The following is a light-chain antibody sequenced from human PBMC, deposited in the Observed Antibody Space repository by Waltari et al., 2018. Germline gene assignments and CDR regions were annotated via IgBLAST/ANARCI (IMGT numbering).Light chain of an antibody. CDR3: QHRANWPLT. CDR2: DAS. CDR1: QSVSHF. V-gene: IGKV3-11*01. Sequence: DIVLTQSPATLSLSPGERATLSCRASQSVSHFLAWYQQRPGQAPRLLNYDASNRATGIPSRFSGSGSETDFTHTISSREPEDFAVYYCQHRANWPLTFGPWTRVDVK. J-gene: IGKJ3*01.